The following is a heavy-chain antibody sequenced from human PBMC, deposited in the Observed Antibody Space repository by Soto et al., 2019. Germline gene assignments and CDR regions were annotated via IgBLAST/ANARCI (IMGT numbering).Heavy chain of an antibody. CDR2: MNPNSGNT. Sequence: GASVKVSCKASGYTFTSYDINWVRQATGQGLEWMGWMNPNSGNTGYAQKFQGRVTMTRNTSISTAYMELSSLRSEDTAVYYCCSRWTRTESDAFDIRGQGTMVTVS. CDR3: CSRWTRTESDAFDI. D-gene: IGHD6-13*01. CDR1: GYTFTSYD. V-gene: IGHV1-8*01. J-gene: IGHJ3*02.